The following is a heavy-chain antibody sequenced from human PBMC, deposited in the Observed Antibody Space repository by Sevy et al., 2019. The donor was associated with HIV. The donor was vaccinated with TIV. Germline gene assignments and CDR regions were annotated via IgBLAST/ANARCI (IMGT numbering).Heavy chain of an antibody. CDR3: AKMNY. CDR1: GFAFDDSV. CDR2: ISWDSARI. Sequence: GGSLRLSCEASGFAFDDSVMHWVRQAPGKGLEWVAGISWDSARIAYADSIEGQFTISRDNAKNSLYLQMNSLRTEDTALYYCAKMNYWGQGTLVTVSS. J-gene: IGHJ4*02. V-gene: IGHV3-9*01.